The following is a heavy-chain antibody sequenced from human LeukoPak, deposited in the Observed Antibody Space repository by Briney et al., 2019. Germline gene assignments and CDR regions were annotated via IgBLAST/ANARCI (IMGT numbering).Heavy chain of an antibody. CDR1: GGSFSGYY. J-gene: IGHJ6*04. D-gene: IGHD5-18*01. CDR3: GRYTAFRIWDV. CDR2: INHSGST. Sequence: SETLSLTCAVYGGSFSGYYWSWIRQPPGKGLEWIGEINHSGSTNYNPSLKSRVTISVDTSKNQFSLKLTSVTAADTAVYYCGRYTAFRIWDVWGEGATVTISS. V-gene: IGHV4-34*01.